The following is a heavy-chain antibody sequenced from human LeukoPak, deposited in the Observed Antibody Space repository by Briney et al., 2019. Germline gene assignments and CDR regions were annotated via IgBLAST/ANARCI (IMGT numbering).Heavy chain of an antibody. J-gene: IGHJ4*02. CDR1: GFTFSSYG. CDR2: IWYDGSNK. Sequence: GRSLRLSCAASGFTFSSYGMHWVRQAPGKGLEWVAVIWYDGSNKYYADSVKGRFTISRDNSKNTLYLQMNSLRAEDTAVYYCARDFEPLDYYGSGSYWGQGTLVTVSS. CDR3: ARDFEPLDYYGSGSY. D-gene: IGHD3-10*01. V-gene: IGHV3-33*01.